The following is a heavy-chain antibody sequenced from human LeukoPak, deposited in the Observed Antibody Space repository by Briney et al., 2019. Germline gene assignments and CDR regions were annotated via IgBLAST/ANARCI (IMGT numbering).Heavy chain of an antibody. Sequence: SETLSLTCTVSGASISGAGFYWGWIRQPPGKGLEWIGSIYYGGSTYYNPSLKGRVTISVDTSNNHFSLKVNYVTTADTAVYYCATASSFGVYDFWGQGTLVSVCS. D-gene: IGHD2-2*01. CDR3: ATASSFGVYDF. J-gene: IGHJ4*02. CDR2: IYYGGST. V-gene: IGHV4-39*02. CDR1: GASISGAGFY.